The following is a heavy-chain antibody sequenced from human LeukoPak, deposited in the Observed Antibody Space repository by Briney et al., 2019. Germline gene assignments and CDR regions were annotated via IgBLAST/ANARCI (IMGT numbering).Heavy chain of an antibody. J-gene: IGHJ4*02. CDR3: ARSKDGVYGGNSLSY. D-gene: IGHD4-23*01. CDR1: GFTVSSNY. CDR2: IYSGGST. V-gene: IGHV3-66*01. Sequence: GGSLRLSCAASGFTVSSNYMSWVRQAPGKGLEWVSVIYSGGSTYYADSVKGRFTISRDNSKNTLYLQMNSLRAEDTAVYYCARSKDGVYGGNSLSYWGQGTLVTVSS.